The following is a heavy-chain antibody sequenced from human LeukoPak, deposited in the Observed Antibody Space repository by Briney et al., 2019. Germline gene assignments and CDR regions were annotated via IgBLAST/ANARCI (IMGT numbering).Heavy chain of an antibody. CDR3: AKDAHYYGSGSYYKSLGGV. V-gene: IGHV3-30*18. J-gene: IGHJ6*02. CDR1: GFTFSSYG. Sequence: GGSLRLSCAASGFTFSSYGMHWVRQAPGKGLEWVAVISYDGSNKYYADSVKGRFTISRDNSKNTLYLQMNSLRAEDTAVYYCAKDAHYYGSGSYYKSLGGVWGQGTTVTVSS. D-gene: IGHD3-10*01. CDR2: ISYDGSNK.